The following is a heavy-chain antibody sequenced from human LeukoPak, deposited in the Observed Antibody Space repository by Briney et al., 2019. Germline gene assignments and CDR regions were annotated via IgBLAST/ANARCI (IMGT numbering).Heavy chain of an antibody. Sequence: ASVKVSCKSSGYTFTGYYIHWVRQAPGQGLEWMGWISGNSGDTNYAQKFEGRVTMTRDTSISTAYMELSRLRSDDTAVYYFPRDWGDDSSAYFDCWGQRTLGTVS. D-gene: IGHD3-22*01. J-gene: IGHJ4*02. CDR1: GYTFTGYY. CDR3: PRDWGDDSSAYFDC. CDR2: ISGNSGDT. V-gene: IGHV1-2*02.